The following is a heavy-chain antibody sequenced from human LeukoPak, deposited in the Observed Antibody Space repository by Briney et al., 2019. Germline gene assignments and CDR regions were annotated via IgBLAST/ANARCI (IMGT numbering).Heavy chain of an antibody. CDR1: GYSFTSYW. Sequence: GESLKISCKGSGYSFTSYWIGWVRQLPGKGLEWMGIIYPGDSDTIYSPSFQGQVTISADKSISTAYLQWSSLKASDSAMYYCARPGRDGGYSYGFDNWGQGTLVTVSS. CDR3: ARPGRDGGYSYGFDN. V-gene: IGHV5-51*01. J-gene: IGHJ5*02. D-gene: IGHD5-18*01. CDR2: IYPGDSDT.